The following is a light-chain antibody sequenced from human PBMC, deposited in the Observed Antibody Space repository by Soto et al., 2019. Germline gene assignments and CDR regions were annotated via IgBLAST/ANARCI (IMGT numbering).Light chain of an antibody. CDR3: QQYKNWPRT. V-gene: IGKV3-15*01. Sequence: EVVMTQSPGTLSVSPGERAILSCRASQSVSSYLAWYQQKPGQAPRLLIYGASTRATGIPARFSGSGSGTEFTLTISSLQSEDFAVYYCQQYKNWPRTFGQGTKVEIK. CDR2: GAS. CDR1: QSVSSY. J-gene: IGKJ1*01.